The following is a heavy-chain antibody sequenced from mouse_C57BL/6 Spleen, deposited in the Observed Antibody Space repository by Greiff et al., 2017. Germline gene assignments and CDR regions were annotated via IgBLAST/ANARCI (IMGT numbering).Heavy chain of an antibody. CDR2: IYPGDGGT. Sequence: QVQLQQSGPELVKPGASVKISCKASGYAFSSSWMNWVKQRPGNGLEWIGRIYPGDGGTNYNGKFKGKATLTADKSSRPAYMQLSSLTSEASAVYFCARYTVVAPYFDYWGQGTTLTVSS. CDR1: GYAFSSSW. V-gene: IGHV1-82*01. CDR3: ARYTVVAPYFDY. J-gene: IGHJ2*01. D-gene: IGHD1-1*01.